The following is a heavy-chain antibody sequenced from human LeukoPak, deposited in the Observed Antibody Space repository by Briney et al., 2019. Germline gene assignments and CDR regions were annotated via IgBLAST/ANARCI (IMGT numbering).Heavy chain of an antibody. CDR1: GASMNTHY. Sequence: PSETLSLTCAVSGASMNTHYWSWIRQPPGKGLEWIGYMLDTVTTKDNPSLKSRFTLSADTSKNQFSLRLTSVTAADTAVYYCATIKRGNIFGYFDFWGQGIPVTVSS. CDR3: ATIKRGNIFGYFDF. D-gene: IGHD5-18*01. V-gene: IGHV4-59*11. CDR2: MLDTVTT. J-gene: IGHJ4*02.